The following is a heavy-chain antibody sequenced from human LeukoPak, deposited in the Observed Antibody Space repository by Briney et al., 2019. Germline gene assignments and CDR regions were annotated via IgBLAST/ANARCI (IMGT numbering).Heavy chain of an antibody. CDR2: ISSSGSTI. CDR1: GFTFSSYE. V-gene: IGHV3-48*03. CDR3: AKLPYYDSSGYLYY. D-gene: IGHD3-22*01. J-gene: IGHJ4*02. Sequence: GGSLRLSCAASGFTFSSYEMNWVRQAPGKGLEWVSYISSSGSTIYYADSVKGRFTISRDNAKNSLYLQMNSLRAEDTAVYYCAKLPYYDSSGYLYYWGQGTLVTVSS.